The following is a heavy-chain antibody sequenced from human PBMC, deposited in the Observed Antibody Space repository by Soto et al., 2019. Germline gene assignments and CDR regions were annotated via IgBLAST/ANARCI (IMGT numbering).Heavy chain of an antibody. V-gene: IGHV4-4*02. CDR3: ARGERQQQRDY. CDR1: GDSISSSKW. CDR2: NYHSGST. Sequence: QVQLQESGPGLVKPSGTLSLTCAVSGDSISSSKWWSWVRQPPGKGLEWIGENYHSGSTNYNPSLKSRVIISVDKSKNQCSLKLSSVTDADTAVYYCARGERQQQRDYWGQGTLVTVSS. D-gene: IGHD6-13*01. J-gene: IGHJ4*02.